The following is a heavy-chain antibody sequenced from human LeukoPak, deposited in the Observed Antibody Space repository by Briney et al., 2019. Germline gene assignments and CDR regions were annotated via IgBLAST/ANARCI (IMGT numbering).Heavy chain of an antibody. D-gene: IGHD5-24*01. J-gene: IGHJ4*02. V-gene: IGHV3-11*01. CDR2: ISSSGSTI. CDR3: ARVQGPDGYNYYRY. CDR1: GFTFNDYY. Sequence: GGSLRVSCAASGFTFNDYYMSWIRQAPGKGLEWVSYISSSGSTIYYGDSVKGRFTISRDNVKNSLYLQMNSLRAEDTAVYYCARVQGPDGYNYYRYWGQGTLVTVSS.